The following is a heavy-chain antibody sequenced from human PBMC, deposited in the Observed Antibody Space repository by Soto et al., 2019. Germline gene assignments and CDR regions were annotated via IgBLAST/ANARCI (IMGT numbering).Heavy chain of an antibody. Sequence: QVQLQESGPGLVEPSGTLSLTCAVSGGSVSSTNWWSWVRQPPGKGLEWIGEIYHSGSTYNNPSLKSRVTISVDKSKHQFSLRLSSVTAADTAVYFCARDRAVSARGSFDYWGQGTLVTVSS. CDR3: ARDRAVSARGSFDY. CDR2: IYHSGST. D-gene: IGHD6-19*01. J-gene: IGHJ4*02. CDR1: GGSVSSTNW. V-gene: IGHV4-4*02.